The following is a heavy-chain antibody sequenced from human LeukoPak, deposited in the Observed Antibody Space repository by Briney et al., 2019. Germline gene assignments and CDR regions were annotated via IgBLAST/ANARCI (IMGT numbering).Heavy chain of an antibody. J-gene: IGHJ4*02. CDR3: AKDLSAAVAGYFDY. Sequence: GGSLRLSCAASGFTFSSYAMSWVRQAPGKGLEWVSVISGSGGSTYYADSVKGRFTISRDNSKNTLYLQMNSLRAEDTAVYYCAKDLSAAVAGYFDYWGQGTLVTVSS. CDR2: ISGSGGST. V-gene: IGHV3-23*01. CDR1: GFTFSSYA. D-gene: IGHD6-19*01.